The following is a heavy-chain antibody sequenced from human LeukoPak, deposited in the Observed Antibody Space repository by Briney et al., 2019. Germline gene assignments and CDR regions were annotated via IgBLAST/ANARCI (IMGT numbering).Heavy chain of an antibody. J-gene: IGHJ6*03. CDR1: GFTVSSSY. Sequence: GGSLRLSCAASGFTVSSSYMTWVRQAPGKGLEWVSVIYSGGSTYYADSVKGRFTISRDNSKNTLYLQMNSLRAEDTAVYYCARDRAIFGVVGYMDVWGKGTTVTVSS. V-gene: IGHV3-53*01. CDR3: ARDRAIFGVVGYMDV. D-gene: IGHD3-3*01. CDR2: IYSGGST.